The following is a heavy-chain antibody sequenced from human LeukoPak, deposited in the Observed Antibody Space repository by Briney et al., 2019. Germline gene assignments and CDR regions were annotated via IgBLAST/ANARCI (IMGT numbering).Heavy chain of an antibody. Sequence: SQTLSLTCAISGDSVSSNSAAWNWVRQSPSRGLEWLGRTYYRSKWYNDYAVSVKSRITINPATSKNQFSLQLNSVTPEDTAVYYCARGVLLWFGPYYYYYMDVWGKGTTVTISS. CDR1: GDSVSSNSAA. D-gene: IGHD3-10*01. J-gene: IGHJ6*03. V-gene: IGHV6-1*01. CDR3: ARGVLLWFGPYYYYYMDV. CDR2: TYYRSKWYN.